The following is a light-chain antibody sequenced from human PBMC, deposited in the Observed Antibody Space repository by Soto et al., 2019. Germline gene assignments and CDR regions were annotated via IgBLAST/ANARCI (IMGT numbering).Light chain of an antibody. Sequence: EIVLTQSPATLSLSPGERATLSCRASKSVSSYLAWYQQKPGQAPRLLIYDASNRATGIPARFSGSGSGTDFTITISSLEPEDFAVYYCQQRSNWLTFGGGTKVEIK. V-gene: IGKV3-11*01. CDR3: QQRSNWLT. CDR2: DAS. CDR1: KSVSSY. J-gene: IGKJ4*01.